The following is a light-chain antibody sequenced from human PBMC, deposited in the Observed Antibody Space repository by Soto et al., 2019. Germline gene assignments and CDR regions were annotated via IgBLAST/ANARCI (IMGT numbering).Light chain of an antibody. CDR1: QDIKTY. J-gene: IGKJ5*01. CDR3: QQRKSYPIT. CDR2: AAS. V-gene: IGKV1-9*01. Sequence: DIRLTQSPSFLSASVGDRVTITCRASQDIKTYLAWYQQKPGKAPKLLIFAASTLQNGVPSRFSGSGSGTEFTVTITSLQPEDFATYYCQQRKSYPITFGQGTRLEIK.